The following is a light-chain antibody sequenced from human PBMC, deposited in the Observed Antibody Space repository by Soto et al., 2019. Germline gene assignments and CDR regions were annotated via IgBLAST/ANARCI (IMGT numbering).Light chain of an antibody. V-gene: IGKV3-20*01. J-gene: IGKJ1*01. CDR2: GAS. Sequence: EIVLTQSPGTLSLSPGERATLSCRASQSVSSSYLAWYQQKPGQAPRLLIYGASSRATGTPDRFSGSGSGTDFTFTISRLEPEDFAVYYCQQYGSSPWTFGQGTKVDIK. CDR3: QQYGSSPWT. CDR1: QSVSSSY.